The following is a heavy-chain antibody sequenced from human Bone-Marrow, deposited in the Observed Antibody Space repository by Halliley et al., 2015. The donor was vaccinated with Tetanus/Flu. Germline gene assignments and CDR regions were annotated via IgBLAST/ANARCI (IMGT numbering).Heavy chain of an antibody. J-gene: IGHJ4*02. D-gene: IGHD4-17*01. CDR3: ARQPAYGDFGLSWDYYFDY. Sequence: YPGGSDTTYSPSFQGRVIMSADKSITTAYLQWTSLKASDTAMYYCARQPAYGDFGLSWDYYFDYWGQGTLVTVAS. CDR2: YPGGSDT. V-gene: IGHV5-51*01.